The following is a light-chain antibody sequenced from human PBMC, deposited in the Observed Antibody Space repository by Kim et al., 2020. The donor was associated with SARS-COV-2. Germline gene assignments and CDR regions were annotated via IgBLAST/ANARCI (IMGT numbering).Light chain of an antibody. Sequence: SYELTQPPSVSVSPGQTASITYSGDKLGDKYACWYQQKPGKSPVLVIYQDSKRPSGIPERFSGSNSGNTATLTISGTQAMDEADYYCQAWDRSTPYICETGTRLT. J-gene: IGLJ1*01. V-gene: IGLV3-1*01. CDR2: QDS. CDR3: QAWDRSTPYI. CDR1: KLGDKY.